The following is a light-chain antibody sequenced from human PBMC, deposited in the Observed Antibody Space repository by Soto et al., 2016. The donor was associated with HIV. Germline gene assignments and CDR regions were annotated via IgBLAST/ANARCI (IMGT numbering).Light chain of an antibody. Sequence: IQMTQSSSTLSASVGDRVTITCRASQSISTWLAWYQQKPGKAPKLLIYKASNLESGVPSRFSGSGSGTEFTLTISSLQPDDFATYYCQQSYNLPRTFGQGTMVEIK. CDR2: KAS. J-gene: IGKJ1*01. CDR1: QSISTW. CDR3: QQSYNLPRT. V-gene: IGKV1-5*03.